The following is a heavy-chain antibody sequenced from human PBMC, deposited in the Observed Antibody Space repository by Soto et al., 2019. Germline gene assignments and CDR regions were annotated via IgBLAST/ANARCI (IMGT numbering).Heavy chain of an antibody. D-gene: IGHD6-19*01. CDR1: GFSLSSTRMA. V-gene: IGHV2-5*02. CDR2: IYWDDDK. Sequence: QITLKESGPTLVKPTQTLTLTCTFSGFSLSSTRMAVGWIRQPPGKALEWLALIYWDDDKRYSPFLKTRLTIPTDPSKNQVVLTMSTMAPVDTARYYCAHIVVAGLGYYFDYWGQGTLVTVSS. CDR3: AHIVVAGLGYYFDY. J-gene: IGHJ4*02.